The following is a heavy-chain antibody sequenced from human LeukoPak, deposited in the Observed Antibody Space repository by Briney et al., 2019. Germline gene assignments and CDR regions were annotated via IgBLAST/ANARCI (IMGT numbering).Heavy chain of an antibody. CDR3: TTVNDILTVDY. CDR1: GFTFSNAW. J-gene: IGHJ4*02. V-gene: IGHV3-15*01. Sequence: PGGSLRLSCAASGFTFSNAWMSWVRQAPGKGLEWVGRIKSKTDGGTTDYAAPVKGRFTISRDDSKNTLCLQMSSLKTEDTAVYYCTTVNDILTVDYWGQGTLVTVSS. CDR2: IKSKTDGGTT. D-gene: IGHD3-9*01.